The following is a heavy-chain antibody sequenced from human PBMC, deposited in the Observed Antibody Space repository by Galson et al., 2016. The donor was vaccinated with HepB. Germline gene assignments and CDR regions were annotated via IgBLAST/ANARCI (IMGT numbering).Heavy chain of an antibody. CDR1: GFTFSDYA. V-gene: IGHV3-48*01. J-gene: IGHJ4*02. D-gene: IGHD7-27*01. CDR3: VRDHAWAFDY. CDR2: NSRENNRI. Sequence: SLRLSCAASGFTFSDYAMNWVRQAPGKGLEWISHNSRENNRIDYADSVKGRFTVSRDNGKNSPYLQMNSLKFEDTAVYYCVRDHAWAFDYWGQGLLVTVSS.